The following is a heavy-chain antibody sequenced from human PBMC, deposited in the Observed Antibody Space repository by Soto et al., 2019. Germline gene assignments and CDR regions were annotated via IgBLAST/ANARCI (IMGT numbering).Heavy chain of an antibody. CDR3: ARASGSPSFFDY. J-gene: IGHJ4*02. Sequence: PSETLSLTCTVSGGSISSSSYYWGWIRQPPGKGLEWIGSIYYSGSTYYNPSLKSRVTISVDTSKNQFSLKLSSVTAADTAVYYCARASGSPSFFDYWGQGTLVTVSS. D-gene: IGHD1-26*01. V-gene: IGHV4-39*07. CDR2: IYYSGST. CDR1: GGSISSSSYY.